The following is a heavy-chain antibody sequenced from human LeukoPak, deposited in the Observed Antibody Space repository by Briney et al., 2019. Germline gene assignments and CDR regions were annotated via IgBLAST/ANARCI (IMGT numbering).Heavy chain of an antibody. CDR2: IYSGGST. D-gene: IGHD1-14*01. CDR3: ARDMSHTGGAFDI. Sequence: GGSLRLSCAASGFTVSSNYMSWVRQAPGKGLGWVSVIYSGGSTYYADSVKGRFTISRDNSKNTLYLQMNSLRAEDTAVYYCARDMSHTGGAFDIWGQGTMVTVSS. J-gene: IGHJ3*02. V-gene: IGHV3-66*02. CDR1: GFTVSSNY.